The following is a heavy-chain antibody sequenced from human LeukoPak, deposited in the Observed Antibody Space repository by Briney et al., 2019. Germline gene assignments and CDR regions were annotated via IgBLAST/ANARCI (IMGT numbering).Heavy chain of an antibody. Sequence: PSETLSLTCAVYGGSFSSYYWGWIRQPPGKGLEWIGSIYYSGSTYYNPSLKSRVTISVDTSKNQFSLKLNSVTATDTAVYYCARGAFNQWLDRGLYHSYYGTDVWGQGTTVTVSS. CDR2: IYYSGST. CDR1: GGSFSSYY. J-gene: IGHJ6*02. V-gene: IGHV4-39*02. CDR3: ARGAFNQWLDRGLYHSYYGTDV. D-gene: IGHD6-19*01.